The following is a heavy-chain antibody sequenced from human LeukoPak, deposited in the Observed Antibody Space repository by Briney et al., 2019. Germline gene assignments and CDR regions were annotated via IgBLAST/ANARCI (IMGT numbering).Heavy chain of an antibody. CDR3: ARDSYYYDSSGDFAFDY. Sequence: GGSLRLSCAASGFTFSSYEMNWVRQAPGKGLEWVSYISNSGSTIYYADSVKGRFTISRDNAKNSLYLQMNSLRAEDTAVYYCARDSYYYDSSGDFAFDYWGQGTLVTVSS. V-gene: IGHV3-48*03. CDR1: GFTFSSYE. CDR2: ISNSGSTI. D-gene: IGHD3-22*01. J-gene: IGHJ4*02.